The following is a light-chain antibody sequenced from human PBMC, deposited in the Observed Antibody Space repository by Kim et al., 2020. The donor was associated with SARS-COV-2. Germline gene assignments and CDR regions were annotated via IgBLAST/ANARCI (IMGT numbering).Light chain of an antibody. CDR2: GAS. V-gene: IGKV3-15*01. J-gene: IGKJ2*01. CDR1: QSVSSN. CDR3: QQYNSWPPYT. Sequence: EIVMTQSPATLSVSPGERATLSCRASQSVSSNLAWYQQKPGQAPRLLIYGASTRATGIPARFSGSGSGTAFTLTISSLQSEDFAVYYCQQYNSWPPYTVGEGTKLDI.